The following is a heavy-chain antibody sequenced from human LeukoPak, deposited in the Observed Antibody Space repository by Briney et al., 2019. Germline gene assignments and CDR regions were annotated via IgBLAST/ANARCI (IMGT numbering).Heavy chain of an antibody. CDR1: GFTFSSYE. CDR2: ISSSGSTI. CDR3: ARGKQLDYCGMDV. J-gene: IGHJ6*04. V-gene: IGHV3-48*03. Sequence: GGSLRLSCAASGFTFSSYEMNWVRQAPGKGLEWVSYISSSGSTIYYADSVKGRFTISRDNAKNSLYLQMNSLRAEDTAVYYCARGKQLDYCGMDVWGKGTTVTVSS. D-gene: IGHD6-13*01.